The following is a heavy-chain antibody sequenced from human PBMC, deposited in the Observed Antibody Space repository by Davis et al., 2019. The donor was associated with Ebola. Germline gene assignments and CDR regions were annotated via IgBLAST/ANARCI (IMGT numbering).Heavy chain of an antibody. Sequence: GESLKISCAASGFTFSSYSMNWVRQAPGKGLEWVANIKQDGSEKYYVDSVKGRFTISRDNAKNSLYLQMNSLRAEDTAVYYCARGIFYWGQGTLVTVSS. V-gene: IGHV3-7*03. CDR2: IKQDGSEK. CDR3: ARGIFY. CDR1: GFTFSSYS. D-gene: IGHD3-3*01. J-gene: IGHJ4*02.